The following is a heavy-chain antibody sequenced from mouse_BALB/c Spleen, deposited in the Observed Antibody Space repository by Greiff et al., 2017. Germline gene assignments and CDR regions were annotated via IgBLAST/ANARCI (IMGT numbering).Heavy chain of an antibody. V-gene: IGHV5-6*02. CDR3: ARQVIYDGYLDY. CDR2: ISSGGSYT. CDR1: GFTFSSYG. D-gene: IGHD2-3*01. J-gene: IGHJ2*01. Sequence: EVKLVESGGDLVKPGGSLKLSCAASGFTFSSYGMSWVRQTPDKRLEWVATISSGGSYTYYPDSVKGRFTISRDNAKNTLYLQMSSLKSEDTAMYYCARQVIYDGYLDYWGQGTTLTVSS.